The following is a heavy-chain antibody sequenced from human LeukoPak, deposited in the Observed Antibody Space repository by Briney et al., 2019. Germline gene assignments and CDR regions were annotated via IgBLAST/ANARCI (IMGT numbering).Heavy chain of an antibody. CDR2: ISSSSSTI. V-gene: IGHV3-48*03. CDR3: AKALGLCSGGSCYSLGAFDI. CDR1: GFTFSSYE. J-gene: IGHJ3*02. Sequence: PGGSLRLTCAASGFTFSSYEMNWVRQAPGKGLEWVSYISSSSSTIYYADSVKGRFTISRDNAKNSLYLQMNSLRAEDTAVYYCAKALGLCSGGSCYSLGAFDIWGQGTMVTVSS. D-gene: IGHD2-15*01.